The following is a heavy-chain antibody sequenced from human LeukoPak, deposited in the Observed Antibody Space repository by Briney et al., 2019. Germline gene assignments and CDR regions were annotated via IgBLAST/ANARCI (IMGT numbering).Heavy chain of an antibody. CDR2: ISGSGGST. CDR3: AKDLTEAVAGNGDY. D-gene: IGHD6-19*01. Sequence: GGSLRLSCAASGFTFSSYAMSWVRQAPGKGLEWVSAISGSGGSTYYADSVKGRFTISRDNSKNTLYLQMNSLRAEDTAVYYCAKDLTEAVAGNGDYWGQGTLVTVSS. J-gene: IGHJ4*02. V-gene: IGHV3-23*01. CDR1: GFTFSSYA.